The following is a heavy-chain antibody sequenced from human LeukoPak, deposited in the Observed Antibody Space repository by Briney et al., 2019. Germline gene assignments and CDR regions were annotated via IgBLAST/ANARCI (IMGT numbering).Heavy chain of an antibody. CDR2: IDTSGST. CDR1: GASISRYY. J-gene: IGHJ4*02. Sequence: KTSETLSLTCTVSGASISRYYWSWIRQPAGKGLEWIGRIDTSGSTNYNPSLKSRVTMSVDTSKNQFSLKLSTVHAADTAVYYLSRAGRGAFGYWGQGTLVTVSS. D-gene: IGHD2/OR15-2a*01. CDR3: SRAGRGAFGY. V-gene: IGHV4-4*07.